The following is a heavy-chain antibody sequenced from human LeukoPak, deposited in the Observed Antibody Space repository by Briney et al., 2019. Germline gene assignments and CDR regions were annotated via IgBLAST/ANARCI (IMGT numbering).Heavy chain of an antibody. V-gene: IGHV4-34*01. CDR2: INHSGST. J-gene: IGHJ4*02. CDR3: ARMKVWGAYFDY. D-gene: IGHD3-16*01. Sequence: SETLSLTCAVYGGSFSGYYWSWIRQPPGKGLEWIGEINHSGSTNYNPSLKSRVTISVDTSKNQFSLKLSSVTAADTAVYYCARMKVWGAYFDYWGQGTLVTVSS. CDR1: GGSFSGYY.